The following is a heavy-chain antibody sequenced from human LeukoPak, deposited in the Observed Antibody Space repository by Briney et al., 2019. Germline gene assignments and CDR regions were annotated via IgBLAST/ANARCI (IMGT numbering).Heavy chain of an antibody. Sequence: SETLSLTCAVSGGSISSSNWWSWVRQPPGKGLEWIGEIYHSGSTNYNPSLKSRVTISVDKSKNQFSLKLSSVTAADTAVYYCARVHGLYCGGDCSPGGFDYWGQGTLVTVSP. CDR3: ARVHGLYCGGDCSPGGFDY. CDR2: IYHSGST. CDR1: GGSISSSNW. J-gene: IGHJ4*02. D-gene: IGHD2-21*02. V-gene: IGHV4-4*02.